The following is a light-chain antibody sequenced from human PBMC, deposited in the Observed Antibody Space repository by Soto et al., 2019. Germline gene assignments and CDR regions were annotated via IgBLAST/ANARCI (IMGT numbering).Light chain of an antibody. CDR2: GAS. CDR1: QSVSSNY. CDR3: QQFGSSPWT. Sequence: EIVMTQSPATLSVSPGERATLSCRASQSVSSNYLAWYQQKPGQAPRLLIYGASYRATGIPDRFSGSGSGTDFTLTISRLEPEDFAVFYCQQFGSSPWTFGQGTKVDIK. J-gene: IGKJ1*01. V-gene: IGKV3-20*01.